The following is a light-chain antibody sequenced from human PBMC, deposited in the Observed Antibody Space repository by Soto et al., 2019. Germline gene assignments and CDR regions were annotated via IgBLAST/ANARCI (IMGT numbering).Light chain of an antibody. J-gene: IGKJ4*01. CDR2: KAS. V-gene: IGKV1-5*03. CDR1: QSISSW. CDR3: QQFYSYPLT. Sequence: DIQMTQSPSTLSESVGDRVTITCRASQSISSWLAWYQQKPGKAPNLLIYKASSLESGVPSRFSGSGSGTEFTLTISSLQPDDFATYYCQQFYSYPLTFGGGTKVDIK.